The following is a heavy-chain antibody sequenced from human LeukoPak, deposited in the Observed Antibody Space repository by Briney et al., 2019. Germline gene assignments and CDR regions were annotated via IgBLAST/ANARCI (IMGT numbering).Heavy chain of an antibody. Sequence: SETLSLTCTVSGGSISSYYWSWIRQPPGKGLEWIGYIYYSGSTNYNPSLKSRVTISVDTSKNQFSLKLSSVTAADTAVYYCAGDLTGPSNWYYDLWGRGTLATVSS. D-gene: IGHD3-16*01. CDR1: GGSISSYY. CDR3: AGDLTGPSNWYYDL. CDR2: IYYSGST. J-gene: IGHJ2*01. V-gene: IGHV4-59*01.